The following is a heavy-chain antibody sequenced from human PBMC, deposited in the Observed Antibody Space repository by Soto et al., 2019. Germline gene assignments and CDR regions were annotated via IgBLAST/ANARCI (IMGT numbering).Heavy chain of an antibody. D-gene: IGHD5-12*01. Sequence: GASVKVSCKASGGTFRSYAISWVRQAPGQWLEWMVGIIPIFGTANYAQKFQGRVTITADESTSTAYMELSSLRSEDTAVYYCASSATDSRARDPFWWFDPWGQGTLVTVSS. V-gene: IGHV1-69*13. CDR2: IIPIFGTA. J-gene: IGHJ5*02. CDR1: GGTFRSYA. CDR3: ASSATDSRARDPFWWFDP.